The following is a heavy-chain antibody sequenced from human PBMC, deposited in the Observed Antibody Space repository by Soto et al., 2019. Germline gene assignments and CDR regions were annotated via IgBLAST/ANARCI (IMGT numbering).Heavy chain of an antibody. Sequence: SVKVSCKASGGTFSSYAISWVRQAPGQGLEWMGGIIPIFGTANYAQKCQGRVTITADESTSTAYMELSSLRSDDTAVYYCAREGHVMATNYGMDVWGQGTTVTVSS. CDR2: IIPIFGTA. V-gene: IGHV1-69*13. CDR3: AREGHVMATNYGMDV. CDR1: GGTFSSYA. D-gene: IGHD2-21*01. J-gene: IGHJ6*02.